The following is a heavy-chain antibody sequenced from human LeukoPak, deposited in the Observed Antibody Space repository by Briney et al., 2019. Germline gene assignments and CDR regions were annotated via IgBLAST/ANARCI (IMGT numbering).Heavy chain of an antibody. CDR2: INHSGST. V-gene: IGHV4-34*01. Sequence: SETLSLTCAVYGGSFSGYYWSWIRQPPGKGLEWIGEINHSGSTNYNPSLKSRVTISVDTSKNQFSLKLSSVTAADTAVHYCARGDRHRGRVAATGFDPWGQGTLVTVSS. CDR1: GGSFSGYY. D-gene: IGHD2-15*01. J-gene: IGHJ5*02. CDR3: ARGDRHRGRVAATGFDP.